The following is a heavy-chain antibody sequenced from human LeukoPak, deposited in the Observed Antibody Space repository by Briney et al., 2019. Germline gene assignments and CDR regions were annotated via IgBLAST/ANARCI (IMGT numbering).Heavy chain of an antibody. V-gene: IGHV3-48*02. J-gene: IGHJ4*02. CDR1: GFTFSSYA. CDR3: ASRAGRSGDY. CDR2: ISVSNNV. Sequence: GGSLRLSCASSGFTFSSYAMSWVRQASGQGLESVSYISVSNNVYYADSVKGRFTISRDNAKNSLFLQMNSLRDEDTAVYYCASRAGRSGDYWGQGTLVTVSS. D-gene: IGHD3-16*01.